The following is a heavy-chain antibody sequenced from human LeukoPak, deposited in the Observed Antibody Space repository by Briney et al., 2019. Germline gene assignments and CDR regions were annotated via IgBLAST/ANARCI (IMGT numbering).Heavy chain of an antibody. CDR1: GGXLNSPNYY. CDR3: ARHDYYGSLNWFDP. Sequence: SETLSLTCSVSGGXLNSPNYYWGWIRQPPGKGLEWFGAIYYTGTTYYNPSLKSRLTISVDTSKNQFSLKLTSVTAADTAVYYCARHDYYGSLNWFDPWGQGTLITVSS. CDR2: IYYTGTT. D-gene: IGHD3-10*01. V-gene: IGHV4-39*01. J-gene: IGHJ5*02.